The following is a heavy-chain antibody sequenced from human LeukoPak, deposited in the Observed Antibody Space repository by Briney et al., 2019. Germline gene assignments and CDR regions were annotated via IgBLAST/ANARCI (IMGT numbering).Heavy chain of an antibody. V-gene: IGHV3-48*01. CDR2: ISSSSATI. CDR3: ARDTHYYGSGSPAFDI. CDR1: GFTFSSHA. J-gene: IGHJ3*02. Sequence: GGSLRLSCEASGFTFSSHAVNWVRQAPGKGLEWVSYISSSSATIHYADSVKGRFTFSRDNAKNSLYLQMNSLRAEDTALYYCARDTHYYGSGSPAFDIWGQGTMVTVSS. D-gene: IGHD3-10*01.